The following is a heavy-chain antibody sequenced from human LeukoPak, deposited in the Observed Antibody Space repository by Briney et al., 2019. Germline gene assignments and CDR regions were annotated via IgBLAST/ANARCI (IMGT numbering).Heavy chain of an antibody. J-gene: IGHJ4*02. V-gene: IGHV3-23*01. Sequence: GGSLRLSCAASGFTFSSYAVSWVRQTPGKGLEWFSAVSGSGAATYYADSVKGRFTISRDNSKNTLYLQMNSLRAEDTAVYYCAKDRALSGWELYFDYWGQGTLVTVSS. CDR2: VSGSGAAT. CDR3: AKDRALSGWELYFDY. D-gene: IGHD1-26*01. CDR1: GFTFSSYA.